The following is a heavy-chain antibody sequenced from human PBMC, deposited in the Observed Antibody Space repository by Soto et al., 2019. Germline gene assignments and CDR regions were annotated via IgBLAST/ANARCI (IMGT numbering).Heavy chain of an antibody. CDR1: GFTFSSYA. J-gene: IGHJ4*02. CDR3: AKVRKGTSSPPGY. Sequence: EVQLLESGRGLVQPGGSLRLSCAASGFTFSSYAMSWVRQAPGKGLEWVSAISGSGGSTYYADSVKGRFTISRDNSKNTLYLQMNSLRAEDTAVYYCAKVRKGTSSPPGYWGQGTLVTVSS. V-gene: IGHV3-23*01. CDR2: ISGSGGST. D-gene: IGHD2-2*01.